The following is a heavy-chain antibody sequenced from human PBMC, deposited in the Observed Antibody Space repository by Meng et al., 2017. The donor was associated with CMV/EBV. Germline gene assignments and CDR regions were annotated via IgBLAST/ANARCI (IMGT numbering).Heavy chain of an antibody. J-gene: IGHJ6*02. CDR3: CRELLPYPARYYYYGMDV. Sequence: SVKVSCKASGYTFTSYTISWVRQAPGQGLEWMGRIIPILGIANYAQKFQGRVTITADKSTSTAYMELSSLRSEDTAVYYCCRELLPYPARYYYYGMDVWGQGTTVTVSS. D-gene: IGHD1-26*01. CDR2: IIPILGIA. CDR1: GYTFTSYT. V-gene: IGHV1-69*02.